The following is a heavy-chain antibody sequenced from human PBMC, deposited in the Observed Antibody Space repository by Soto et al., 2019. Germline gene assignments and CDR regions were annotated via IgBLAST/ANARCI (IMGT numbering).Heavy chain of an antibody. V-gene: IGHV4-61*01. CDR3: ARDAGGPADY. CDR1: GGSFKSGSYS. J-gene: IGHJ4*02. Sequence: SETLSLTCTVSGGSFKSGSYSWSWIRQPPGKGLEWIGYVYHTGRTSYNPSLKSRVSISMDTSKNQFSLKLSSVTAADTAVYYCARDAGGPADYWGQGTLVTVSS. CDR2: VYHTGRT. D-gene: IGHD2-15*01.